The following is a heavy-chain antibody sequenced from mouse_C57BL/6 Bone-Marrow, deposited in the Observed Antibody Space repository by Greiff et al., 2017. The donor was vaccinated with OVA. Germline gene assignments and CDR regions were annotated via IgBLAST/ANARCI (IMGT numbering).Heavy chain of an antibody. CDR3: RITTVVATRYFDY. D-gene: IGHD1-1*01. CDR2: IDPNSGGT. J-gene: IGHJ2*01. CDR1: GYTFTSYW. Sequence: QVQLQQPGAELVKPGASVKLSCKASGYTFTSYWMHWVKQRPGRGLEWIGRIDPNSGGTKYNEKFKSKATLTVDKPSSTAYMQLSSLTSEDSAVYYCRITTVVATRYFDYWGQGTTLTVSS. V-gene: IGHV1-72*01.